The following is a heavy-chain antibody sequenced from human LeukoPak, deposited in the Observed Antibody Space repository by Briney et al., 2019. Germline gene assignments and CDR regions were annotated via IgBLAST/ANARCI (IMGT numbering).Heavy chain of an antibody. CDR1: GYTFTGYY. D-gene: IGHD6-6*01. Sequence: ASVKVSCKASGYTFTGYYIHWVRQAPGQGLEWMGWINPNSGGTNYAQKFQGRVTMTRDTSISTAYMELSRLRSDDTAVYYCARSMYSSSLGFDPWGQGTLVTVSS. V-gene: IGHV1-2*02. CDR2: INPNSGGT. J-gene: IGHJ5*02. CDR3: ARSMYSSSLGFDP.